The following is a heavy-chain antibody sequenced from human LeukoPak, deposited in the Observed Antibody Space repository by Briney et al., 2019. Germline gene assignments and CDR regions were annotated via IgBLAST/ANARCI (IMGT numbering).Heavy chain of an antibody. CDR2: IYYSGST. D-gene: IGHD3-10*01. J-gene: IGHJ3*02. V-gene: IGHV4-59*08. Sequence: SETLSLTCAVYGGSFSSYYWSWIRQPPGKGLEWIGYIYYSGSTNYNPSLKSRVTISVDTSKNQFSLKLSSVTAADTAVYYCARRPMDYYYGSGDDAFDIWGQGTMVTVSS. CDR3: ARRPMDYYYGSGDDAFDI. CDR1: GGSFSSYY.